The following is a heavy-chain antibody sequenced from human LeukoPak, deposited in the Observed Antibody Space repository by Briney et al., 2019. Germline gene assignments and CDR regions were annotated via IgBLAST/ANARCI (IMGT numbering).Heavy chain of an antibody. V-gene: IGHV4-4*07. D-gene: IGHD1-26*01. CDR1: GVSISSYY. CDR2: IYTSGST. Sequence: SETLSLTCTVSGVSISSYYWSWIRQPAGKGLEWIGRIYTSGSTNYNPSLKSRVTMSVDTSKNQFSLKLSSVTAADTAFYYCARYIVSYPHGAFDIWGQGTMVTVSS. CDR3: ARYIVSYPHGAFDI. J-gene: IGHJ3*02.